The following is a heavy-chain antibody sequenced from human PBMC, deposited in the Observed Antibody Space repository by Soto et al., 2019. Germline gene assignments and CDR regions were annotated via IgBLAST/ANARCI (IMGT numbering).Heavy chain of an antibody. CDR3: AKDRGYSYGIPAYYGMDV. D-gene: IGHD5-18*01. J-gene: IGHJ6*02. CDR1: GFTFSSYA. V-gene: IGHV3-23*01. CDR2: ISGSGGST. Sequence: EVQLLESGGGLVQPGGSLRLSCAASGFTFSSYAMSWVRQAPGKGLEWVSAISGSGGSTYYADSVKGRFTISRDNSKNTLYLQMNSLRAEDTAVYYCAKDRGYSYGIPAYYGMDVWGQGTTVTVSS.